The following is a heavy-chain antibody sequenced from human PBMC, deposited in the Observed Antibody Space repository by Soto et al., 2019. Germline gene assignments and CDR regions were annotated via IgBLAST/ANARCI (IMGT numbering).Heavy chain of an antibody. V-gene: IGHV3-74*01. CDR3: TRDRNYYYMDV. J-gene: IGHJ6*03. CDR1: GFTFNDYT. CDR2: MTRDGSTT. Sequence: PGGSLRLSCAASGFTFNDYTMNWVRQAPGKGLMWVSRMTRDGSTTYADSVKGRFTISRDNAKNTLYLQMNSLRVDDTAVYYCTRDRNYYYMDVWGKGTTVTVSS.